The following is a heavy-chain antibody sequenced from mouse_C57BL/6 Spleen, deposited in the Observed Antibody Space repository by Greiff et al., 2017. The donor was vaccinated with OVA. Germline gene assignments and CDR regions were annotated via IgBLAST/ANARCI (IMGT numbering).Heavy chain of an antibody. CDR2: IDPSDSET. CDR1: GYTFTSYW. V-gene: IGHV1-52*01. Sequence: QVQLQQPGAELVRPGSSVKLSCKASGYTFTSYWMHWVKQRPIQGLEWIGNIDPSDSETPYTQKFKDKATLTVAKSSSTAYMQLSSLTSEDSAVYYCARERIGVTTGYAMDYWGQGTSVTVSS. D-gene: IGHD2-2*01. CDR3: ARERIGVTTGYAMDY. J-gene: IGHJ4*01.